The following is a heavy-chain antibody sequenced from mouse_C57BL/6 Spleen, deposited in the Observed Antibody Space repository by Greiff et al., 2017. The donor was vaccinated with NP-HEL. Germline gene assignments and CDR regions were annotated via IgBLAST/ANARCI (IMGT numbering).Heavy chain of an antibody. CDR1: GFNIKDYY. CDR3: SRSGYYGSSYWYFDV. Sequence: EVKLMESGAELVKPGASVKLSCTASGFNIKDYYMHWVKQRTEQGLEWIGRIDPEDGETKYAPKFQGKATITADTSSNTAYLQLSSLTSEDTAVYDCSRSGYYGSSYWYFDVWGTGTTVTVSS. V-gene: IGHV14-2*01. CDR2: IDPEDGET. D-gene: IGHD1-1*01. J-gene: IGHJ1*03.